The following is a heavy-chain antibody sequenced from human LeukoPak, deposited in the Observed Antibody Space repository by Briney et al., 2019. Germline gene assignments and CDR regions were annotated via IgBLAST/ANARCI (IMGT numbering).Heavy chain of an antibody. CDR1: GYTFTGYY. V-gene: IGHV1-2*06. CDR3: ARDSYDN. J-gene: IGHJ4*02. Sequence: ASVKVSCKVFGYTFTGYYLHWLRQAPGQGLEWMGRINPSSGGTNYAQKFRGRATMTRDTSINTAYMTLSSLRSDDTAVYYCARDSYDNWGQGTLVTVSS. CDR2: INPSSGGT.